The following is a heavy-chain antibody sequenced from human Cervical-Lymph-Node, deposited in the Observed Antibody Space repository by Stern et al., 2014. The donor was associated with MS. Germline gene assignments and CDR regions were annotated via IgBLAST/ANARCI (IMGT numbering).Heavy chain of an antibody. Sequence: VQLLESGGGVVQPGTSLRLSCAASRFTFDNYGMHWVRQAPGKGLEWGALISDDGSNKHYADSVKGRFTISRDNSNNTLFLQMNSLRAEDTAVYYCAKHRGEDWNYAFWFDPWGQGTLVTVSS. CDR2: ISDDGSNK. D-gene: IGHD1-7*01. V-gene: IGHV3-30*18. CDR3: AKHRGEDWNYAFWFDP. J-gene: IGHJ5*02. CDR1: RFTFDNYG.